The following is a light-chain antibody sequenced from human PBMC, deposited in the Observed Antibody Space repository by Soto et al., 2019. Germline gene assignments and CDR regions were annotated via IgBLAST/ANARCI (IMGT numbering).Light chain of an antibody. V-gene: IGLV2-8*01. Sequence: QSALTQPTSASGAPGQSVTISCTGTSSDVGSYNYVSWYQQHPGEAPKLIIYEVYKRPSGVPDRFSGSKSGNTASLAVSGLQTEDEADYYCSSYAGNNNLLFGGGTKLTVL. J-gene: IGLJ2*01. CDR2: EVY. CDR3: SSYAGNNNLL. CDR1: SSDVGSYNY.